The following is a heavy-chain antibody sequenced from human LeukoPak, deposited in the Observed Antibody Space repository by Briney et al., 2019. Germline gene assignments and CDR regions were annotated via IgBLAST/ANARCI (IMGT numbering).Heavy chain of an antibody. Sequence: SETLSRTCTVSGGSISSYYWSWIRQPPGKGLEWVGYIYYSGSTNYNPSLKSRVTISVDTSKNQFSLKLSSVTAADTAVYYCARGKLKFDPWGQGTLVTVSS. CDR1: GGSISSYY. CDR3: ARGKLKFDP. V-gene: IGHV4-59*01. CDR2: IYYSGST. J-gene: IGHJ5*02.